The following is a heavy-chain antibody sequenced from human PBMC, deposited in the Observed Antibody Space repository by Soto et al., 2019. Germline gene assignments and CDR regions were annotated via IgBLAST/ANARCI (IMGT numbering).Heavy chain of an antibody. V-gene: IGHV4-4*02. D-gene: IGHD3-16*01. CDR1: GDSVSSNYW. CDR3: ATLFGPLVHPDY. CDR2: IHPSGNT. J-gene: IGHJ4*02. Sequence: KTSETLSLTCAVSGDSVSSNYWWTWIRQPPGKGLEWIGEIHPSGNTNYNPSLNSRVTVSMDKSENTFSLKLTSVSAADTAVYYCATLFGPLVHPDYWGPGTLVTVSS.